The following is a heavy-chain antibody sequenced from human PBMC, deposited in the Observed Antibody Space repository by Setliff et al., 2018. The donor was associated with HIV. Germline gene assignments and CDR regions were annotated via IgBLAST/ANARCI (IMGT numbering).Heavy chain of an antibody. J-gene: IGHJ5*02. D-gene: IGHD2-2*02. V-gene: IGHV4-39*01. CDR2: IHYSGRT. Sequence: SETLSLTCTVSGDSITNDDYYWGWIRQPPGKGLEWIAIIHYSGRTYYDPSLKSRVTIFVDTSKTQFYLKLRSVTASDTAVYYCARYTSKLVWFDPWGQGTLVTVSS. CDR3: ARYTSKLVWFDP. CDR1: GDSITNDDYY.